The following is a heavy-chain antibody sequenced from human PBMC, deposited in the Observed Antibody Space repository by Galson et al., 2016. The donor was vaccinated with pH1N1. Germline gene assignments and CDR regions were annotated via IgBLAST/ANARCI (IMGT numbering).Heavy chain of an antibody. D-gene: IGHD2-21*02. CDR2: ISGSGRGT. CDR1: GFTFSNYA. V-gene: IGHV3-23*01. Sequence: SLRLSCAASGFTFSNYAMSWVRQAPGKGLEWVAGISGSGRGTYYADSVRGRFTISSENSKNTLYLQMNSLRAEDTAVYYCARDGIVVVAAYWFDPWGQGTLVTVSS. J-gene: IGHJ5*02. CDR3: ARDGIVVVAAYWFDP.